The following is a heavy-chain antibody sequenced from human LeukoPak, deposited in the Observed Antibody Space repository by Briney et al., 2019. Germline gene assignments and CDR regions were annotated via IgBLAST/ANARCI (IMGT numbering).Heavy chain of an antibody. CDR1: GGTFSSYT. CDR3: ASCFWSGYKSSYYYGMDV. V-gene: IGHV1-69*02. CDR2: IIPILGIA. J-gene: IGHJ6*02. Sequence: SVKVSCKASGGTFSSYTISWVRQAPGQGLEWMGRIIPILGIANYAQKFQGRVTITADKSTSTAYMELSSLRSEGTAVYYCASCFWSGYKSSYYYGMDVWAKGPRSPSP. D-gene: IGHD3-3*01.